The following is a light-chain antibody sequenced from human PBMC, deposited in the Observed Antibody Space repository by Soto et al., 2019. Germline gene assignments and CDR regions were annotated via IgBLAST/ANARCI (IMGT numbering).Light chain of an antibody. Sequence: EIVLTQSPGTLYLSPGEIATLSCRASQTVSTRYLAWYQQKPGQAPRLLMYGASNRATGIPYRFSGSGSGTDFTLTISRLEPEDFAVYFCQQYGRSPPFTFGRGPKVEIK. V-gene: IGKV3-20*01. CDR1: QTVSTRY. CDR3: QQYGRSPPFT. J-gene: IGKJ2*01. CDR2: GAS.